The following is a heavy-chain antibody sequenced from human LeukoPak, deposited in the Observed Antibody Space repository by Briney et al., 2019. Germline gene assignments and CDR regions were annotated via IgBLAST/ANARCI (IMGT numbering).Heavy chain of an antibody. Sequence: ASVKVSCKASGYTFTGYYMHWVRQAPGQGLEWMGWINPNSGGTNYAQKFRGRVTVTRHTSISTAYMELSRLRSDDTAVYYCARDHIVPAAAIPWPEDASDIWGQGTMVTVSS. V-gene: IGHV1-2*02. CDR2: INPNSGGT. CDR3: ARDHIVPAAAIPWPEDASDI. J-gene: IGHJ3*02. D-gene: IGHD2-2*01. CDR1: GYTFTGYY.